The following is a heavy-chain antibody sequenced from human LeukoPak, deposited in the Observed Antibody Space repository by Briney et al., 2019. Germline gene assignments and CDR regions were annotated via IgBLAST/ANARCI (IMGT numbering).Heavy chain of an antibody. D-gene: IGHD2-15*01. V-gene: IGHV1-2*02. Sequence: ASVRVSCKASGYTFNGYFMHWVRQAPGQGLEWMGWINPNSGGTNYAQKFQGRVTMTRDTSISTAYMELSRLRSDDTAVYYCARERTLTSCYDYWGQGTLVTVSS. CDR1: GYTFNGYF. J-gene: IGHJ4*02. CDR2: INPNSGGT. CDR3: ARERTLTSCYDY.